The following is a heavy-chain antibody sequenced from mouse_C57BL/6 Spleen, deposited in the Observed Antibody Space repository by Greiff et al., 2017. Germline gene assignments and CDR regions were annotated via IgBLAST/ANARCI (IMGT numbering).Heavy chain of an antibody. CDR3: ARGGIYYDYDWYFDV. V-gene: IGHV5-6*01. CDR2: ISSGGSYT. D-gene: IGHD2-4*01. CDR1: GFTFSSYG. J-gene: IGHJ1*03. Sequence: EVQRVESGGDLVKPGGSLKLSCAASGFTFSSYGMSWVRQTPDKRLEWVATISSGGSYTYYPDSVKGRFTISRDNAKNTLYLQMSSLKSEDTAMYYCARGGIYYDYDWYFDVWGTGTTVTVSS.